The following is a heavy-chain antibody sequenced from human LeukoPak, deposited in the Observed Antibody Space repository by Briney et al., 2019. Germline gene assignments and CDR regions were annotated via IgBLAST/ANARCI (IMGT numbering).Heavy chain of an antibody. D-gene: IGHD2-15*01. CDR2: MNPNSGNS. V-gene: IGHV1-8*01. CDR3: ARDELVVAGERYYYYGMDV. Sequence: ASVKVSCKASGYTFTSYDINWVRQATGQGLEWMGWMNPNSGNSGYAQKFQGRVTMTRNTSISTAYMELSSLRSEDTAVYYCARDELVVAGERYYYYGMDVWGQGTTVTVSS. CDR1: GYTFTSYD. J-gene: IGHJ6*02.